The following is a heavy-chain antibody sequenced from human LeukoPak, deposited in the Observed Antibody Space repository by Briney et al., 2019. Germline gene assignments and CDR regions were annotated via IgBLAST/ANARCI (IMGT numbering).Heavy chain of an antibody. CDR1: GFTFRSYW. V-gene: IGHV3-7*01. Sequence: SGGSLRLSCAASGFTFRSYWMSWVRRAPGKGLEWVANIKQDGSEKYYVDSVKGRFTISRDNAKNSLYLQMNSLRAEDTAVYYCGRALGGGPLDYWGQGTLVTVSS. D-gene: IGHD3-16*01. CDR2: IKQDGSEK. CDR3: GRALGGGPLDY. J-gene: IGHJ4*02.